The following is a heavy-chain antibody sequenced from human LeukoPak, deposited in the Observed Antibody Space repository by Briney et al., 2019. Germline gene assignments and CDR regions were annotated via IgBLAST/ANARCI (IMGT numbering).Heavy chain of an antibody. D-gene: IGHD3-10*01. Sequence: PLETLSLTCAVYGGSFSGYYWSWIRQPPGKGLEWIGEINHSGSTNYNPSLKSRVTISVDTSKNQFSLKLSSVTAADTAVYYCARGPLIYYGSGSYYKEFDYWGQGTLVTVSS. CDR3: ARGPLIYYGSGSYYKEFDY. CDR2: INHSGST. J-gene: IGHJ4*02. V-gene: IGHV4-34*01. CDR1: GGSFSGYY.